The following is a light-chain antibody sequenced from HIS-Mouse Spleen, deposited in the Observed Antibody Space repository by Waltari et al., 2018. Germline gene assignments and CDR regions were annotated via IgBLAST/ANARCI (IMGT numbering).Light chain of an antibody. V-gene: IGLV2-18*02. J-gene: IGLJ1*01. CDR2: EVS. CDR1: SSDVGSYTR. Sequence: QSALTQPPSVSGSPGQSVTIPCTGTSSDVGSYTRVSWYQQPPGTAPKLMIYEVSNRPSGVPDRFSGSKSGNTASLTISGLQAEDEADYYCSSYTSSSTVFGTGTKVTVL. CDR3: SSYTSSSTV.